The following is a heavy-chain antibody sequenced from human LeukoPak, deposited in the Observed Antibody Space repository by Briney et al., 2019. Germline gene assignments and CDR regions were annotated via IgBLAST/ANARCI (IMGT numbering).Heavy chain of an antibody. CDR2: ISGSGGST. V-gene: IGHV3-23*01. CDR3: AKEGDILTGYDYYFDY. J-gene: IGHJ4*02. Sequence: GGSLRLSCAASGFTFSSDAMSWVRQAPGKGLEWVSAISGSGGSTYYAGSVKGRFTIARDNSKSTLYLQMNSLRAEDTAVYYCAKEGDILTGYDYYFDYWGQGTLVTVSS. CDR1: GFTFSSDA. D-gene: IGHD3-9*01.